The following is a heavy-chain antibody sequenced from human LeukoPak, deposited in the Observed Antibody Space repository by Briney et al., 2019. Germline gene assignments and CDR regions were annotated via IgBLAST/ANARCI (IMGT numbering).Heavy chain of an antibody. CDR3: ATDRKVGTGDPRFDY. J-gene: IGHJ4*02. D-gene: IGHD7-27*01. Sequence: GGSLRLSCAASGFPFINYWMNWVRQAPGKRPEWVGNINQGGSETNYVDSVKGRFSISRDNAKTSLYPQMNSLRAEDTAVYYCATDRKVGTGDPRFDYWGQGALVNVSS. CDR1: GFPFINYW. V-gene: IGHV3-7*01. CDR2: INQGGSET.